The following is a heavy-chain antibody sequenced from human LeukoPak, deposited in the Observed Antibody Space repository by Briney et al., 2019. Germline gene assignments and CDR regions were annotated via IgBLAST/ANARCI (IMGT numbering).Heavy chain of an antibody. CDR3: ARAGNGDFDY. J-gene: IGHJ4*02. Sequence: SVKVSCKASGGTSSSYAISWVRQAPGQGLEWMGRIIPIFGTANYAQKFQGRVTITTDESTSTAYMELSSLRSEDTAVYYCARAGNGDFDYWGQGTLVTVPS. CDR2: IIPIFGTA. D-gene: IGHD4-17*01. V-gene: IGHV1-69*05. CDR1: GGTSSSYA.